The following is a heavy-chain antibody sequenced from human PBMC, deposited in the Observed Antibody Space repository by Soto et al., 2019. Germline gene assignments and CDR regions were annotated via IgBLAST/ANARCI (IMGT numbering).Heavy chain of an antibody. D-gene: IGHD6-13*01. CDR3: AREGYSSRWNPIDY. Sequence: PSETLSLTCTVSGVSISFYYWSWIRQPPGKGLEWIAYIDSSGSTKYNPSLKSRVTISLDTSRNQLSLKLNSVTAADTAVYYCAREGYSSRWNPIDYWCPGTQVTVSS. V-gene: IGHV4-59*01. CDR2: IDSSGST. CDR1: GVSISFYY. J-gene: IGHJ4*02.